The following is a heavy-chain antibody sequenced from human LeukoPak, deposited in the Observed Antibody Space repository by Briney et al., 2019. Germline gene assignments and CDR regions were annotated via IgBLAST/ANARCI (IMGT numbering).Heavy chain of an antibody. Sequence: GASVKVSCKASGYTFTGYYMHWARQAPGQGLEWMGWINPNSGGTNYAQKFQGRVTMTRDTSISTAYMELSRLRSDDTAVYYCARDTGCSSTSCLYYYMDVWGKGTTVTVSS. V-gene: IGHV1-2*02. D-gene: IGHD2-2*01. CDR3: ARDTGCSSTSCLYYYMDV. J-gene: IGHJ6*03. CDR2: INPNSGGT. CDR1: GYTFTGYY.